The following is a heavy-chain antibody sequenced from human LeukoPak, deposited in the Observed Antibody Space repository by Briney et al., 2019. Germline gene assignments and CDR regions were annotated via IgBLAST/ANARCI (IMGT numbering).Heavy chain of an antibody. J-gene: IGHJ3*02. CDR1: GGSFSGYY. D-gene: IGHD3/OR15-3a*01. CDR3: ASSLIYAFDI. Sequence: PSETLSLTCAAYGGSFSGYYWSWIRQPPGKGLEWIGEINHSGSTNYTPSLKSRVTISVDTSKNQSSLKLSSVTAADTAVYYCASSLIYAFDIWGQGTMVTVSS. V-gene: IGHV4-34*01. CDR2: INHSGST.